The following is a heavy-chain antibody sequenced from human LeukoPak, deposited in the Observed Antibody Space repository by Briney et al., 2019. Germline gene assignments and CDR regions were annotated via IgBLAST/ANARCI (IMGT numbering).Heavy chain of an antibody. CDR2: INPNSGGT. D-gene: IGHD3-3*01. CDR1: GYTFTGYY. V-gene: IGHV1-2*02. Sequence: ASVKVSCKASGYTFTGYYMHWVRQAPGQGLEWTGWINPNSGGTNYAQKFQGRVTMTRDTSISAAYMELSRLRSDDTAVYYCARRSGGHYDFWSGYSTVGNYYFDYWGQGTPVTVSS. CDR3: ARRSGGHYDFWSGYSTVGNYYFDY. J-gene: IGHJ4*02.